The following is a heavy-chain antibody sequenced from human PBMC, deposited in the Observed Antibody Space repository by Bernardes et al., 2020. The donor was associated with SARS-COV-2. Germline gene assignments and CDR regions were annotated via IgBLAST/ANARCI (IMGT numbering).Heavy chain of an antibody. CDR3: ARCRVVVAANNWFDP. J-gene: IGHJ5*02. D-gene: IGHD2-15*01. CDR1: GGSISSGGFY. CDR2: IYYTGST. V-gene: IGHV4-31*03. Sequence: LSLTCTVSGGSISSGGFYWSWIRHHPGKGLEWIGYIYYTGSTYYNPSLKSRVTISIDTSKNQFSLKLSSVTAADTAVYYCARCRVVVAANNWFDPWGQGTLVSVSS.